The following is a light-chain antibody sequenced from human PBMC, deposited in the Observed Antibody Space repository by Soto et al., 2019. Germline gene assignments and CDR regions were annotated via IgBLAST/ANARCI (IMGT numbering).Light chain of an antibody. CDR1: QSVSSN. V-gene: IGKV3-20*01. J-gene: IGKJ5*01. CDR3: QQYTGPPTT. Sequence: EIALTQAPATLSSAPGARATLPCRASQSVSSNLAWYQQKPGQAPRLLIYGASTRATGIPARFSGSGSGTDFTLTITRLEPEDSAVYFCQQYTGPPTTFGQGTRLEIK. CDR2: GAS.